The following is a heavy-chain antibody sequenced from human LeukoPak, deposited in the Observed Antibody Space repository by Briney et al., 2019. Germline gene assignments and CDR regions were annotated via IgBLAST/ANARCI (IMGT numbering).Heavy chain of an antibody. CDR1: GFTFSSYA. CDR3: ARGYSGSSWTLLDY. Sequence: PGGSLRLSCAASGFTFSSYAMSWVRQAPGKGLEWVSAISGSGGSTYYADSVKGRFTISRDNSKNTLYLQMNSLRAEDTAVYYWARGYSGSSWTLLDYGGQEPLVTVS. J-gene: IGHJ4*02. V-gene: IGHV3-23*01. CDR2: ISGSGGST. D-gene: IGHD6-6*01.